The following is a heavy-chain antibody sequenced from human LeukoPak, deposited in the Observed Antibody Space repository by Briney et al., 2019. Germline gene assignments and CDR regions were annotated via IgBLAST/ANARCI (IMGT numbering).Heavy chain of an antibody. D-gene: IGHD7-27*01. Sequence: ASVEVSCKASGYTFTSYDFNWVRQATGQRPEWMGWMSPNSGDTGYAQKFQDRVTMTRNTSISTAYMELSSLRSDDTAVYYCARGPPNWGYDYWGPGTLVTVSS. J-gene: IGHJ4*02. CDR2: MSPNSGDT. CDR1: GYTFTSYD. CDR3: ARGPPNWGYDY. V-gene: IGHV1-8*01.